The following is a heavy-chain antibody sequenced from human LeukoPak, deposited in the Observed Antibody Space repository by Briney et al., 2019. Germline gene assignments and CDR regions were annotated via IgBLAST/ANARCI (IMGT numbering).Heavy chain of an antibody. V-gene: IGHV1-2*06. Sequence: ASVKVSCKASGYTFTGYYMHWVRQAPGQGLEWMGRINPNSGGTNYAQKFQGRVTMTRDTSISTAYMELSRLRSADTAVYYCARDQRWLVLGWFDPWGQGTLVTVSS. J-gene: IGHJ5*02. D-gene: IGHD6-19*01. CDR2: INPNSGGT. CDR1: GYTFTGYY. CDR3: ARDQRWLVLGWFDP.